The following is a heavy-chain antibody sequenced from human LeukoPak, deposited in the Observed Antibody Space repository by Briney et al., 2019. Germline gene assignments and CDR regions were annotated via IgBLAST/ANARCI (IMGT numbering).Heavy chain of an antibody. D-gene: IGHD6-19*01. CDR3: ARDPGSSGWYVV. CDR1: GGSISSYY. V-gene: IGHV4-59*01. J-gene: IGHJ4*02. Sequence: SETLSLTCTVSGGSISSYYWSLIRQPPGKGLEWIGYIYYSGSTNYNPSLKSRVTISVDTSKNQFSLKLSSVTAADTAVYYCARDPGSSGWYVVWGQGTLVTVSS. CDR2: IYYSGST.